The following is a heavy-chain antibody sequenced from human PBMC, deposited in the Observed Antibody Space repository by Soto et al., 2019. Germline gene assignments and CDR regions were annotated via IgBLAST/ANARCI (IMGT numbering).Heavy chain of an antibody. CDR3: ATGIMITFGGVTRQYYFDY. CDR2: IIPIFGTA. CDR1: GGTFSSYA. Sequence: QVQLVQSGAEVKKTGSSVKVSCKASGGTFSSYAISWVRQAPGQGLEWMGGIIPIFGTANYAQKFQGRVTITADESTSTAYMELSGVRSEDTAVYYCATGIMITFGGVTRQYYFDYWGQGTLVTVSS. D-gene: IGHD3-16*01. V-gene: IGHV1-69*01. J-gene: IGHJ4*02.